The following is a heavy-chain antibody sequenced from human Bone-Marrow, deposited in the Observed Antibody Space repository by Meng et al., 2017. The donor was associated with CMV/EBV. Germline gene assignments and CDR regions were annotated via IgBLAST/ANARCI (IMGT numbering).Heavy chain of an antibody. Sequence: GSLRLSCTVSGYSISSGYYWGWIRQPPGKGLEWIGSIYHSGSTYYNPSLKSRVTISVDTSKNQFSLKLSSVTAADTAVYYCARGESGYVYYWGQGTLVTVSS. J-gene: IGHJ4*02. V-gene: IGHV4-38-2*02. CDR1: GYSISSGYY. D-gene: IGHD3-16*01. CDR3: ARGESGYVYY. CDR2: IYHSGST.